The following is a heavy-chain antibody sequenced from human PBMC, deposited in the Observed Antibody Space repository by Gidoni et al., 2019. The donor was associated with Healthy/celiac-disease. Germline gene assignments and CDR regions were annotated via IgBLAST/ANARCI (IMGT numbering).Heavy chain of an antibody. V-gene: IGHV3-23*01. D-gene: IGHD6-6*01. Sequence: EVQLLESGGGLVQPGGSLRLSWAASGFTFSSYAMSWVRQAPGKGLECVSAISGSGGSTYYADSVKGRFTISRDNSKNTLYLQMNSLRAEDTAVYYCAKLGQLVGWFDPWGQGTLVTVSS. CDR1: GFTFSSYA. CDR2: ISGSGGST. CDR3: AKLGQLVGWFDP. J-gene: IGHJ5*02.